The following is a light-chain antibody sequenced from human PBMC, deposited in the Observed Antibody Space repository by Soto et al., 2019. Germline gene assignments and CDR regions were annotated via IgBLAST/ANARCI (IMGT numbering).Light chain of an antibody. CDR1: QDISEF. CDR3: QQYDRPHT. V-gene: IGKV1-33*01. CDR2: GAS. J-gene: IGKJ3*01. Sequence: DIQLTQSPSSLSASVGDRVTMTCQASQDISEFLNWYQHKPGKAPRLLIYGASNLGEGVPSRFSGRGSGTDFTLTISSLQPEDIALYYCQQYDRPHTFGPGTEVDIK.